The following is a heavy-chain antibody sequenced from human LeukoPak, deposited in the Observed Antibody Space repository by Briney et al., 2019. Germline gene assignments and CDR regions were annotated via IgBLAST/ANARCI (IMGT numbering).Heavy chain of an antibody. D-gene: IGHD2-2*02. CDR2: INHSGST. CDR3: ARGPIGYCSSTSCYRPRSHYYYYGMDV. V-gene: IGHV4-34*01. Sequence: SETLSLTCAVYGGSFSGYYWSWIRQPPGKGLEWVGEINHSGSTNYNPSLKSRVTISVDTSKNQFSLKLSSVTAADTAVYYCARGPIGYCSSTSCYRPRSHYYYYGMDVWGQGTTVTVSS. CDR1: GGSFSGYY. J-gene: IGHJ6*02.